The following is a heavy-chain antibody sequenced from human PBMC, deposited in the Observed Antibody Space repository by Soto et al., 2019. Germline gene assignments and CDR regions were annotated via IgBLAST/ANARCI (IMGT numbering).Heavy chain of an antibody. Sequence: ELQLLEAGGGFVQPGGSLRLSCAASGFTFSNYGMSWVRQAPGKGLEWVSAIVGAGDKMYYADSVKGRFTISRDNSKNTLYLQLNNLRVEDMAIYYCAIDRDYGDSYPFDCWGQGTLGTVSS. D-gene: IGHD4-17*01. CDR3: AIDRDYGDSYPFDC. CDR2: IVGAGDKM. V-gene: IGHV3-23*01. J-gene: IGHJ4*02. CDR1: GFTFSNYG.